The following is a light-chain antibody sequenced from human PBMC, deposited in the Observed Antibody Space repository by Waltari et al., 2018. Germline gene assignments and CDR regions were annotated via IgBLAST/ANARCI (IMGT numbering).Light chain of an antibody. J-gene: IGLJ2*01. Sequence: QSVLTQPPSVSGTPGQRVSISCSGGRSNTGSYTATWYQQVPGTAPKLLIYSKNQRPSGVPDRFSGSKSGTSASLAISGLQSEDEADYYCATWDDSLNGLFGGGTRLTVL. V-gene: IGLV1-44*01. CDR2: SKN. CDR1: RSNTGSYT. CDR3: ATWDDSLNGL.